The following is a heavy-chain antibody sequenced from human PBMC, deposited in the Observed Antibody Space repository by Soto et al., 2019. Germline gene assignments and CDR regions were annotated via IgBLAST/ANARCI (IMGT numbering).Heavy chain of an antibody. D-gene: IGHD3-3*01. CDR2: INHSGST. CDR3: ARSDAYYDFWSGQNSYYFDY. Sequence: SETLSLTCAVYGVSFSGYYWSWIRQPPGKGLEWIGEINHSGSTYYNPSLKSRVTISVDTSKNQFSLKLSSVTAADTAVYYCARSDAYYDFWSGQNSYYFDYWGQGTLVTVSS. V-gene: IGHV4-34*01. J-gene: IGHJ4*02. CDR1: GVSFSGYY.